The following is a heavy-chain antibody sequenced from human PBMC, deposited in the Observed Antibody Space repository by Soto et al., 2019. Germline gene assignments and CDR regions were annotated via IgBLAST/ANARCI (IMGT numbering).Heavy chain of an antibody. CDR1: GGSISSGGYY. Sequence: LSLTCTVSGGSISSGGYYWSWIRQHPGKGLEWIGYIYYSGSTYYNPSLKSRVTISVDTSKNQFSLKLSSVTAADTAVYYCARDGHSYDSSDNGMDVWGQGTTVTV. CDR3: ARDGHSYDSSDNGMDV. J-gene: IGHJ6*02. CDR2: IYYSGST. D-gene: IGHD3-22*01. V-gene: IGHV4-31*03.